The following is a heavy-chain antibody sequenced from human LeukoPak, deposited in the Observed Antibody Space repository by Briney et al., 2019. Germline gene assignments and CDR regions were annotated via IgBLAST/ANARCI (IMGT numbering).Heavy chain of an antibody. CDR1: GYTFTSYG. D-gene: IGHD3-10*01. V-gene: IGHV1-18*04. Sequence: ASVKVSCKASGYTFTSYGISWVRQAPGQGLEWMGWISAYNGNTNYAQKLQGRGTMTTDTSTSTAYMELRSLRSDDTAVYYCARDEDSWSHGSGNNDYWGQGTLVTVSS. CDR2: ISAYNGNT. J-gene: IGHJ4*02. CDR3: ARDEDSWSHGSGNNDY.